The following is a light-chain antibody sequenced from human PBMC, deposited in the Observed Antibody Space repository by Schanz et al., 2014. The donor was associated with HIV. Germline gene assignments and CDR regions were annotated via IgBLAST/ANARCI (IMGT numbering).Light chain of an antibody. V-gene: IGKV1-39*01. J-gene: IGKJ4*01. Sequence: DVQMTQSPSSLSASVGDRVTITCRASQNINNYLHWYQQKPGKAPKLLIYVVSSLQSGVPSRFSGSRSGTDFTLTISSLQPEDFATYYCQQRVDTFGGGTKVEIK. CDR1: QNINNY. CDR2: VVS. CDR3: QQRVDT.